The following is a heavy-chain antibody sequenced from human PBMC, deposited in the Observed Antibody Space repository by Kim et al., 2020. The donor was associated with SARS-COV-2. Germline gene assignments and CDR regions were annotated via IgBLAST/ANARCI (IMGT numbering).Heavy chain of an antibody. Sequence: GGSLRLSCVASGFTFSTYTMTWVRQAPGKGLQWLSVISANSRSSYYADSVKGRFTISRDNSKSTLYLQMQSLRVEDTAIYYCVKDPWYGTTWKETDSWGQGTPVTASS. J-gene: IGHJ4*02. CDR1: GFTFSTYT. D-gene: IGHD1-7*01. CDR2: ISANSRSS. CDR3: VKDPWYGTTWKETDS. V-gene: IGHV3-23*01.